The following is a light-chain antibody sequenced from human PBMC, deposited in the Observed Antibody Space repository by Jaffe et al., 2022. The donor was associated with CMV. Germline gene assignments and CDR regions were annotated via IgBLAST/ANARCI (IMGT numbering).Light chain of an antibody. CDR3: QQRSDLLT. CDR1: QSLSTY. J-gene: IGKJ4*01. CDR2: DAS. V-gene: IGKV3-11*01. Sequence: EIVLTQSPVTLSLSPGERATLSCRASQSLSTYLAWYQQKPGQAPRLLIYDASKRATGIPARFSGSGSGTDFTLTISSLEPEDVAVYYCQQRSDLLTFGGGTKVEIK.